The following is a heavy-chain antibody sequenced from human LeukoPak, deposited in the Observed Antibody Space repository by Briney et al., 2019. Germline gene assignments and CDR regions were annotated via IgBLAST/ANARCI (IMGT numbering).Heavy chain of an antibody. J-gene: IGHJ3*02. CDR3: GSFGDLIDAFDI. V-gene: IGHV4-34*01. D-gene: IGHD3-10*01. CDR2: INHSGST. CDR1: GGSFSGYY. Sequence: SETLSLTCAVYGGSFSGYYWSWIRQPPGKGLEWIGEINHSGSTNYNPSLKSRVTISVDTSKNQFSLKLSSVTAADTAVYYCGSFGDLIDAFDIWGQGTMVTVSS.